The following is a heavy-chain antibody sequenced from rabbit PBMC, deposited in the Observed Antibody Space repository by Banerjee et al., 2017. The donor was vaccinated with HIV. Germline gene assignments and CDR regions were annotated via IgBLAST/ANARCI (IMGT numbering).Heavy chain of an antibody. Sequence: QEQLVESGGGLVQPGGSLKLSCKASGFDFSSYGVSWVRQAPGKGLEWIGYIDPVFGSTLYADWVNGRFTISSHNAQNTLYLQLNSLTAADTATYFCARDLPISDGYSFDLWGPGTLVTVS. CDR3: ARDLPISDGYSFDL. V-gene: IGHV1S47*01. CDR2: IDPVFGST. D-gene: IGHD6-1*01. CDR1: GFDFSSYG. J-gene: IGHJ4*01.